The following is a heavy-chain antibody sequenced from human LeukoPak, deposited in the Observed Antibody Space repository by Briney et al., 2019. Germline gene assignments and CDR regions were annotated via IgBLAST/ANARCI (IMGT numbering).Heavy chain of an antibody. CDR1: GFTFSSYS. J-gene: IGHJ5*02. D-gene: IGHD3-3*01. V-gene: IGHV3-21*01. CDR3: ARDHYDFWSGYQNWFDP. Sequence: GGSLRLSCAASGFTFSSYSMNWVRQAPGKGLKWVSSISSSSSYIYYADSVKGRFTISRDNAKNSLYLQMNSLRAEDTAVYYCARDHYDFWSGYQNWFDPWGQGTLVTVSS. CDR2: ISSSSSYI.